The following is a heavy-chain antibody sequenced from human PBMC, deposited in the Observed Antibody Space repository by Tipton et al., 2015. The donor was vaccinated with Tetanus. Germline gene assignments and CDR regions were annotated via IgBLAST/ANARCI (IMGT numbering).Heavy chain of an antibody. CDR3: ARDRGGNDGSYFAY. Sequence: LGDYYMSWIRQAPGKGLEWISYSSSRGTTTYYTDSVRGRFTISRDNDKNSLYLLLNSLRADDTAVYYCARDRGGNDGSYFAYWGQGTLVTVSS. D-gene: IGHD5-12*01. CDR1: LGDYY. CDR2: SSSRGTTT. V-gene: IGHV3-11*01. J-gene: IGHJ4*02.